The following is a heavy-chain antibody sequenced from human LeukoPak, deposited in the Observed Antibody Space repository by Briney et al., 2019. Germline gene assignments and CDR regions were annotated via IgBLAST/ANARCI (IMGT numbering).Heavy chain of an antibody. CDR3: ARKNYGSNRWFDP. J-gene: IGHJ5*02. D-gene: IGHD4/OR15-4a*01. Sequence: GASVKVSCKASRYTFTSYDINWVRQAPGQGLEWMGWMNPNSGNTGYAQKFQGRATMTRNTSISTAYMELSSLRSEDTAVYYCARKNYGSNRWFDPWGQGTLVTVSS. CDR2: MNPNSGNT. V-gene: IGHV1-8*01. CDR1: RYTFTSYD.